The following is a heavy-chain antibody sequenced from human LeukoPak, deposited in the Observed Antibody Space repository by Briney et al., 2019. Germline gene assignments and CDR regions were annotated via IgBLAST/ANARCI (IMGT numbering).Heavy chain of an antibody. D-gene: IGHD5-18*01. CDR1: GFTFSSYS. CDR2: ISSSSSYI. CDR3: ASATENTAMVTGVKHDY. Sequence: GVSLRLSCAASGFTFSSYSMNWVRQAPGKGLEGVSSISSSSSYIYYADSVKGRFTISRDNAKNSLHLQMNSLRAEDTAVYYCASATENTAMVTGVKHDYWGQGTLVTVSS. V-gene: IGHV3-21*01. J-gene: IGHJ4*02.